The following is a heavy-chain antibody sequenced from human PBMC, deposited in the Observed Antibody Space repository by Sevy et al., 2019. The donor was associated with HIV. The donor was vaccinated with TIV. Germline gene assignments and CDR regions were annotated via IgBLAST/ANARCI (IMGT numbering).Heavy chain of an antibody. D-gene: IGHD3-3*01. CDR1: GFDFGTYS. CDR2: VSASGGST. J-gene: IGHJ5*02. V-gene: IGHV3-23*01. Sequence: GGSLRLSCAASGFDFGTYSMNWVRQAPGKGLQWVATVSASGGSTYYADSVRGRFSITRDNSKNTLYVKMNSLRAEDTAVYYCARVGGGGYYDPWSGYLEFDPWGQGTLVTVSS. CDR3: ARVGGGGYYDPWSGYLEFDP.